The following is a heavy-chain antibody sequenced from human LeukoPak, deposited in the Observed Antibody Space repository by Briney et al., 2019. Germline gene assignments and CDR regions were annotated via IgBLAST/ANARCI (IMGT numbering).Heavy chain of an antibody. V-gene: IGHV3-23*01. Sequence: SGGSLRLSCVASGFTFNIYGMSWVRQAPGKGLEWVSGVGGGNDIHYADSVKGRFTGSRDDAKNTVYLQMNSLRAEDTAIYFCAKDATPGNSIWDHFDSWGQGTLVTVSS. CDR3: AKDATPGNSIWDHFDS. D-gene: IGHD1-7*01. J-gene: IGHJ4*02. CDR2: VGGGNDI. CDR1: GFTFNIYG.